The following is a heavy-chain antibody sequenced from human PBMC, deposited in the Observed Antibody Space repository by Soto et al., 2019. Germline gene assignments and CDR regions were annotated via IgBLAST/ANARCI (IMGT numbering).Heavy chain of an antibody. D-gene: IGHD6-6*01. CDR2: IYYSGST. V-gene: IGHV4-39*01. Sequence: PSANLSPTCTVSGGSISSSCYYWGWIRQPPGKGLEWIGSIYYSGSTYYNPSLKSRVTISVDTSKNQFSLKLSSVTAADTAVYYCSSLGNYVVYCGQGTLVTVSS. CDR1: GGSISSSCYY. J-gene: IGHJ4*02. CDR3: SSLGNYVVY.